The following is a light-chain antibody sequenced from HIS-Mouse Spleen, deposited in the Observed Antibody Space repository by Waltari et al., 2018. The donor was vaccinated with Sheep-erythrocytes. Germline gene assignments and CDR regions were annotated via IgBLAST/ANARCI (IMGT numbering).Light chain of an antibody. V-gene: IGKV4-1*01. CDR3: QQYYSTPLT. CDR2: WAS. J-gene: IGKJ4*01. Sequence: IVMTQSPDPLAVSLGERATINCKSSQIVLYSSNNKNYLAWYQQKPGQPPKLLIYWASTRESGVPDRFSGSGSGTDFTLTISSLQAEDVAVYYCQQYYSTPLTFGGGTKVEIK. CDR1: QIVLYSSNNKNY.